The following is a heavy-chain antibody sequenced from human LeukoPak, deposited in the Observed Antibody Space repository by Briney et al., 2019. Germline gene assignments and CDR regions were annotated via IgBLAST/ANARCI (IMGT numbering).Heavy chain of an antibody. CDR3: ARRYGVIAAPFDY. CDR2: IYYSGST. Sequence: PSETLSLTCTVSGGSISSSSYYWGWIRQPPGKGLEGIGSIYYSGSTYYNPSLKSRVTISVDTSKNQFSLKLSSVTVADTAVYYCARRYGVIAAPFDYWGQGTLVTVSS. V-gene: IGHV4-39*01. CDR1: GGSISSSSYY. J-gene: IGHJ4*02. D-gene: IGHD6-13*01.